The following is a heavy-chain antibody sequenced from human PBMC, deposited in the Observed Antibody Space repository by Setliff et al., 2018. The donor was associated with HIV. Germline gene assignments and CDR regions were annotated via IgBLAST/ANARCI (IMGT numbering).Heavy chain of an antibody. Sequence: ASVKVSCKASGYTFTGYYMHWVRQAPGQGLEWMGWINPNSGGTTYAQKFQGRVTMTRDTSISTAYMEVSRLRSDDTAVYYCARRGVFDAFDIWGQGTMVTVSS. CDR2: INPNSGGT. D-gene: IGHD6-13*01. V-gene: IGHV1-2*02. CDR1: GYTFTGYY. J-gene: IGHJ3*02. CDR3: ARRGVFDAFDI.